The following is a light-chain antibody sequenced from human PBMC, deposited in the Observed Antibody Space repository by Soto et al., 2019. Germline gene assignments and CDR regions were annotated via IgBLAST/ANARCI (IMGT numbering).Light chain of an antibody. Sequence: QSALTQPASVSGSPGQSITISCTGTSSDVGGYNYVSWYQQHPGKAPKLMIYDVSNRPSGVSNRFSGSKSGNTASLTISGLQAEDEAAYYCSSYTSSSTYVVFDGGTKVTVL. CDR2: DVS. CDR1: SSDVGGYNY. J-gene: IGLJ2*01. V-gene: IGLV2-14*01. CDR3: SSYTSSSTYVV.